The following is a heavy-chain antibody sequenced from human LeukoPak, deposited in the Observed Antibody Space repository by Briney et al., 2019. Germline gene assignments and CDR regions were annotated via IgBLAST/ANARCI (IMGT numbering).Heavy chain of an antibody. CDR2: ISYGGST. D-gene: IGHD4-23*01. Sequence: PSETLSLTCTVSPDSISSNHYYCGWVRQPPGKGLEWIGCISYGGSTYYNPSLGNRVTMSVDTSKTQFSLELISVTAADTAVYFCVRTDYGGTFDRWGQGTLVTVSS. J-gene: IGHJ4*02. CDR1: PDSISSNHYY. V-gene: IGHV4-39*01. CDR3: VRTDYGGTFDR.